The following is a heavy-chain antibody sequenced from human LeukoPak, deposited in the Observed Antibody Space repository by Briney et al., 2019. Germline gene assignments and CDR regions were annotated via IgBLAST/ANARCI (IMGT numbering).Heavy chain of an antibody. Sequence: PGGSLRLSCAASGFTFSSYAMHWVRQAPGKGLEWVAVISYDGSNKYYADSVKGRFTISRDNSKNTLYLQMNSLRAEDTAVYYCARVLDYDYVWGSYRQWALDYWGQGTLVTVSS. D-gene: IGHD3-16*02. CDR3: ARVLDYDYVWGSYRQWALDY. J-gene: IGHJ4*02. CDR2: ISYDGSNK. V-gene: IGHV3-30-3*01. CDR1: GFTFSSYA.